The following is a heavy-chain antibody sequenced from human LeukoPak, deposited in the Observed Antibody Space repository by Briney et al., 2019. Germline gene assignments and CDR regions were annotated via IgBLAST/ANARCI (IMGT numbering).Heavy chain of an antibody. V-gene: IGHV1-69*05. Sequence: GSSVKVSCKASGGTFSSYAISWVRQATGQGLEWMGWIIPIFGTASYAQKFQGRVTITTDESTSTAYMELSSLRSEDTAVYYCASAIPRGRQPGIAAAKKETGYYYYYMDVWGKGTTVTVSS. J-gene: IGHJ6*03. CDR3: ASAIPRGRQPGIAAAKKETGYYYYYMDV. CDR2: IIPIFGTA. CDR1: GGTFSSYA. D-gene: IGHD6-13*01.